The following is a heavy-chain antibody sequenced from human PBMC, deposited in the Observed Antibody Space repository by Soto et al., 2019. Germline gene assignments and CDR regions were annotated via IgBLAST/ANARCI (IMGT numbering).Heavy chain of an antibody. CDR2: IYYSGST. CDR1: GGSISTFY. Sequence: TLSLTCTVSGGSISTFYWSWIRQSPGKGLEWLGYIYYSGSTDYHPSLKSRVSISVDTSRNQFFLKLSSLTAADTAVYYCARSRNSGWIDYWGQGTLVTVSS. CDR3: ARSRNSGWIDY. J-gene: IGHJ4*02. V-gene: IGHV4-59*01. D-gene: IGHD6-19*01.